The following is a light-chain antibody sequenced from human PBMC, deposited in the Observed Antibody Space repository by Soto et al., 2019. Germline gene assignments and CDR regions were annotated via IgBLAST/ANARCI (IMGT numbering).Light chain of an antibody. CDR1: QSISSW. CDR2: GAS. J-gene: IGKJ1*01. CDR3: QQYSNSPRT. Sequence: TQSPSTLSASVGDRVTITCRASQSISSWLAWYQQKPGQAPRLLIYGASSRATGIPDRFSGSGSGTDFTLTISRLEPEDFAFYYCQQYSNSPRTFGQGTKVDIK. V-gene: IGKV3-20*01.